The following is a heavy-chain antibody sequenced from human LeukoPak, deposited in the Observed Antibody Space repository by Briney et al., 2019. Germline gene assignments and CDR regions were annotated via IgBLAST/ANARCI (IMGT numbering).Heavy chain of an antibody. CDR3: ARAPLGYCSGGSCYDLDY. V-gene: IGHV3-21*01. Sequence: PGGSLRLSCAASGFTFSSYSMNWVRQAPGKGLEWVSSISSSSSYICYADSVKGRFTISRDNAKNSLYLQMNTLRAEDTAVYYYARAPLGYCSGGSCYDLDYWGQGTLVTVSS. CDR2: ISSSSSYI. D-gene: IGHD2-15*01. CDR1: GFTFSSYS. J-gene: IGHJ4*02.